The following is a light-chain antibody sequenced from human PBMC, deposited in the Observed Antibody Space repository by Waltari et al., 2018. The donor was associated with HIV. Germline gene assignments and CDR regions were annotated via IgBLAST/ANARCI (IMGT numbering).Light chain of an antibody. Sequence: EILMTQSPATLSVPPGERVTLSCRASQSVSSDLAWYRQKPGQAPRLLIYNASTRATGLPARFIGSVSGAEVTLTISSLQAEDFAFDYCQQYNNWPPWTFGQGTKVEIK. CDR3: QQYNNWPPWT. J-gene: IGKJ1*01. CDR1: QSVSSD. CDR2: NAS. V-gene: IGKV3-15*01.